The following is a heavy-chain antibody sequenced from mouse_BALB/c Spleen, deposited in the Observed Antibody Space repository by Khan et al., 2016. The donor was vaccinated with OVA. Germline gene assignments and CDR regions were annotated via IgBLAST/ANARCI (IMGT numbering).Heavy chain of an antibody. CDR1: GYSFTDYN. Sequence: VQLQQSGPELVKPGASVKVSCKASGYSFTDYNMFWVKQSHGKSLEWIGYIDPYNGGASYNQKFKGKATLTVDKSSSTAFMHLNSLTSEDSAVFYCAKTDYYSSSYYFDYWGQGTTLTVSS. J-gene: IGHJ2*01. CDR2: IDPYNGGA. D-gene: IGHD1-1*01. V-gene: IGHV1S135*01. CDR3: AKTDYYSSSYYFDY.